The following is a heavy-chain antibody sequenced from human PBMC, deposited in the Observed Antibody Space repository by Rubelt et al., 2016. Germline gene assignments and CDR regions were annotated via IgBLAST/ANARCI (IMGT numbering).Heavy chain of an antibody. CDR1: GFTFSSYS. V-gene: IGHV3-48*01. CDR2: ISSRRSTI. J-gene: IGHJ4*02. Sequence: EVQLVESGGGLVQPGGSLRLSCAASGFTFSSYSMNWVRQAPGKGLEWVSYISSRRSTIYYAESGKGRFTISRDKAKNSRYLQMNSLGAEDTAVYYCAKPIDYWGQGTLVTVSS. CDR3: AKPIDY.